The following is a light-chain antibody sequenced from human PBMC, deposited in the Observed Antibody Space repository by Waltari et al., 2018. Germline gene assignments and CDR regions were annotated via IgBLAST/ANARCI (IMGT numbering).Light chain of an antibody. CDR2: DVI. CDR3: CSYTSSNTYV. CDR1: SGDAGRYNS. V-gene: IGLV2-14*03. Sequence: QSALTQPASVSGSPGQSITLSCTATSGDAGRYNSVSWYQQHPGKAPKLMIYDVINRPSGVSNRFSGSKSGNTASLTISGLQAEDEADYYCCSYTSSNTYVFGTGTKVTVL. J-gene: IGLJ1*01.